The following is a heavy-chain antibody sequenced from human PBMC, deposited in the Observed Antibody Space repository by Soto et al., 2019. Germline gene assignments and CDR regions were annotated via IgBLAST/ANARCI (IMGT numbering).Heavy chain of an antibody. V-gene: IGHV5-51*01. J-gene: IGHJ6*02. CDR2: IYPGDSDT. Sequence: PGESLKISCMGSGYKVSTWHNFTSYWIAWVRQMPGEGLEWMGIIYPGDSDTRYSPSFQGQVTISADKSINSVYLQWSSLKASDTATYYCARHQYYDILTGYYGMDVWGQGTTVTVSS. D-gene: IGHD3-9*01. CDR3: ARHQYYDILTGYYGMDV. CDR1: GYKVSTWHNFTSYW.